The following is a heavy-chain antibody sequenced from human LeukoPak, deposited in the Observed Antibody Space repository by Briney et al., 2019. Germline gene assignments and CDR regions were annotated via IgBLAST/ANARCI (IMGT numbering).Heavy chain of an antibody. Sequence: SETLSLTCTVSGVSISSGDYYWSWIRQPPGKGLEWIGYIYYSGSTYYNPSLKSRVTISVDTSKNQFSLKLSSVTAADTAVYYCARDSVLDTMIVDWGQGTLVTVSS. V-gene: IGHV4-30-4*01. CDR1: GVSISSGDYY. CDR3: ARDSVLDTMIVD. J-gene: IGHJ4*02. D-gene: IGHD3-22*01. CDR2: IYYSGST.